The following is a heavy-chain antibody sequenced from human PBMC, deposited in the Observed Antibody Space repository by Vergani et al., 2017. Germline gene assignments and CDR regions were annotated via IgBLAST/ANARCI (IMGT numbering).Heavy chain of an antibody. Sequence: QVQLVQSGAEVKKPGASVKVSCKVSGYTLTELSMHWVRQAPGKGLEWLGWISAYNGNTNYAQKLQGRVTMTTDTSTSTAYMELRSLRSDDTAVYYCAKTIPVAGAFDIWGQGTMVTVSS. CDR3: AKTIPVAGAFDI. CDR1: GYTLTELS. CDR2: ISAYNGNT. D-gene: IGHD2-2*02. J-gene: IGHJ3*02. V-gene: IGHV1-18*01.